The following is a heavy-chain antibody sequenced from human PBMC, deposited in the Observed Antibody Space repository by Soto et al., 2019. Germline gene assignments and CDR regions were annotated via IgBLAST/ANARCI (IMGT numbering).Heavy chain of an antibody. D-gene: IGHD6-19*01. Sequence: PSETLSLTCTVSGGSISSYYWSWIRQPPGKGLEWIGYIYYSGSTNYNPSLKSRVTISVDTSKNQFSLKLSSVTAADTAVYYCARLPDIAVAGTEDNWFDPWGQGTLVTVS. J-gene: IGHJ5*02. CDR1: GGSISSYY. V-gene: IGHV4-59*01. CDR2: IYYSGST. CDR3: ARLPDIAVAGTEDNWFDP.